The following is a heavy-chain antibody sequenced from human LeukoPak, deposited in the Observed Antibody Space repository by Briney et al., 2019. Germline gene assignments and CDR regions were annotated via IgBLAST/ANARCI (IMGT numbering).Heavy chain of an antibody. V-gene: IGHV3-9*01. CDR1: GFTFNNCA. CDR2: LTWNSFNI. J-gene: IGHJ4*02. Sequence: GGSLRLSCAASGFTFNNCAMHWVRQAPGKGLEWVAGLTWNSFNIAYADSVKGRFAISRDNAKNSLYLQMNNLRTEDTALYYCAKVPGGGLTPHFDSWGQGTLVTVSS. CDR3: AKVPGGGLTPHFDS. D-gene: IGHD3-10*01.